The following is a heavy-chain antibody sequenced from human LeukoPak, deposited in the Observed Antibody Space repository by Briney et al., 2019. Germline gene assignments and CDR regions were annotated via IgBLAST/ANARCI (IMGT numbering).Heavy chain of an antibody. CDR2: IYYSGST. D-gene: IGHD6-19*01. V-gene: IGHV4-59*01. Sequence: SETLSLTCTVSGGSISGYYWSWIRQPPGKGLEWIGYIYYSGSTNYNPSLKSRVTISVDTSKNQFSLKLSSVTAADTAVYYCAKAGGWSGDYWGQGTLVTVSS. CDR3: AKAGGWSGDY. J-gene: IGHJ4*02. CDR1: GGSISGYY.